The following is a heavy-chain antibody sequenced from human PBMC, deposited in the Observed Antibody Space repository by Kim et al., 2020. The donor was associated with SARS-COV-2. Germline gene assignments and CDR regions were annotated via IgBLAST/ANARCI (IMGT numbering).Heavy chain of an antibody. CDR3: ARVGLLWFGVDSVY. D-gene: IGHD3-10*01. V-gene: IGHV3-7*03. CDR1: GFTFSSYW. Sequence: GGSLRLSCAASGFTFSSYWMSWVRQAPGKGLEWVANIKQDGSEKYYVDSVKGRFTISRDNAKNSLYLQMNSLRAEDTAVYYCARVGLLWFGVDSVYWGQGTLVTVSS. CDR2: IKQDGSEK. J-gene: IGHJ4*02.